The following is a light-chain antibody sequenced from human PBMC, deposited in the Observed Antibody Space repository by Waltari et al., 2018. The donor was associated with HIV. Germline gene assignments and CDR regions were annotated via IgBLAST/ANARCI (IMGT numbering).Light chain of an antibody. CDR3: QVWDNNVV. Sequence: YELTQPLSVSVALGLTAKITCGGNNIGTKDVHWYQKRPGQAPVLVMFKDSNRPSGTPERFSGSKSRNTAALTISGVQVEDEADYFCQVWDNNVVFGGGTKLTVL. CDR1: NIGTKD. V-gene: IGLV3-9*01. J-gene: IGLJ3*02. CDR2: KDS.